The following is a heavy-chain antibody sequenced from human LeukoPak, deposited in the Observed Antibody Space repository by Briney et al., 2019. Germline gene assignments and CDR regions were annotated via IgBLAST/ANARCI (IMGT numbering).Heavy chain of an antibody. D-gene: IGHD6-6*01. CDR1: GYTFTSYG. CDR3: AREMRPASPDYYYYYMDV. CDR2: INPNSGGT. V-gene: IGHV1-2*02. Sequence: ASVKVSCKASGYTFTSYGISWVRQAPGQGLEWMGWINPNSGGTNYAQKFQGRVTMTRDTSISTAYMELSRLRSDDTAVYYCAREMRPASPDYYYYYMDVWGKGTTVTVSS. J-gene: IGHJ6*03.